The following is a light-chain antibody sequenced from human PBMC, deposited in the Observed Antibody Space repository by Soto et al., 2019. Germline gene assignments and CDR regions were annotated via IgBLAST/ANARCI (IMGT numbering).Light chain of an antibody. CDR3: AVWDDSLNGWV. Sequence: QSVLTQAPSASGTPGQRVTISCSGSSSNIGSNTVNWYQQLPGTAPKVLIYSNDQRPSGVPDRFSGSKSGTSASLAIGGLQSEDEADYYCAVWDDSLNGWVFGGVTKLTVL. CDR2: SND. CDR1: SSNIGSNT. V-gene: IGLV1-44*01. J-gene: IGLJ3*02.